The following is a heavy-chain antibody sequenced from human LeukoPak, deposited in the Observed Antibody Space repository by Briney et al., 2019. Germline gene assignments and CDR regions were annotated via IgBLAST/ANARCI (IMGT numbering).Heavy chain of an antibody. Sequence: GGSLRLSCAASGFTFSSYEMSWVRQAPGKGLEWVSYISSSGSTIYYADSVKGRFTISRDNSRNTLYLQMNSLRAEDTAVYYCARHLLWFGELSGGFDYWGQGTLVTVSS. D-gene: IGHD3-10*01. CDR2: ISSSGSTI. V-gene: IGHV3-48*03. CDR3: ARHLLWFGELSGGFDY. CDR1: GFTFSSYE. J-gene: IGHJ4*02.